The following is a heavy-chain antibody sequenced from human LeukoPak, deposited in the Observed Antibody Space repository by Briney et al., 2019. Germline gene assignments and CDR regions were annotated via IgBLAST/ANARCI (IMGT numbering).Heavy chain of an antibody. CDR2: ISGSGGST. CDR3: AKDPTYDFWSGYDDNWFDP. D-gene: IGHD3-3*01. V-gene: IGHV3-23*01. J-gene: IGHJ5*02. Sequence: GGSLRLSCAASGFTFGSYAMSWVRQAPGKGLEWVSAISGSGGSTYYADSVKGRFTIPRDNSKNTLYLQMNSLRAEDTAVYYCAKDPTYDFWSGYDDNWFDPWGQGTLVTVSS. CDR1: GFTFGSYA.